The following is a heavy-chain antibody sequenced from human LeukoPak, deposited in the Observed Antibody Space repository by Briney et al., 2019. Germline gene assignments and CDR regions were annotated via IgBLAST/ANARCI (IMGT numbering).Heavy chain of an antibody. CDR2: ISSSSSTI. D-gene: IGHD6-19*01. V-gene: IGHV3-48*04. Sequence: PGGSLRLSCAASGFTFSSYSMNWVRQAPGKGLEWVSYISSSSSTIYYADSVKGRFTISRDNAKNSLYLQMNSLRAEDTAVYYCARERAVAAPGNWFDPWGQGTLVTVSS. CDR1: GFTFSSYS. J-gene: IGHJ5*02. CDR3: ARERAVAAPGNWFDP.